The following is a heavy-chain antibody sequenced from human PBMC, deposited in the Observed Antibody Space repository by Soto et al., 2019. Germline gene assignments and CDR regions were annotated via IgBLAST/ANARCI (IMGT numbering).Heavy chain of an antibody. D-gene: IGHD6-19*01. CDR3: ARSYSSGWYPY. V-gene: IGHV3-23*01. CDR2: ISGSGGST. CDR1: GFTFSSYA. J-gene: IGHJ4*02. Sequence: EVQLLESGGGLVQPGGSLRLSCAASGFTFSSYAMSWVRQAPGKGLEWVSAISGSGGSTYYADSVKGRFTISRDNSKNTLYLQMNSLRAEDTTVYYCARSYSSGWYPYWGQGTLVTVSS.